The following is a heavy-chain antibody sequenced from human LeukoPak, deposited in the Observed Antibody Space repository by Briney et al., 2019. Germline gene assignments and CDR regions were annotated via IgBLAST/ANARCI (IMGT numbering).Heavy chain of an antibody. CDR1: GGSVSSGSYY. Sequence: SETLSLTCTVSGGSVSSGSYYWSWIRQPPGKGLEWIGHIYYSGSTTYNPSLKSRVTISVDTSKNQFSLRLSSVTAADTAVYHCARALLGGGHGSGSYYPFDYWGQGTLVTVSS. V-gene: IGHV4-61*01. CDR2: IYYSGST. J-gene: IGHJ4*02. D-gene: IGHD3-10*01. CDR3: ARALLGGGHGSGSYYPFDY.